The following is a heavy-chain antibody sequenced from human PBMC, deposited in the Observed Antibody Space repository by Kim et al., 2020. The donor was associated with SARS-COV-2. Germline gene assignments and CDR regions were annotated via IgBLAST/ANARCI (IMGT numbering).Heavy chain of an antibody. V-gene: IGHV1-69*13. CDR3: ARTMIAVAGKHKTGWFDP. D-gene: IGHD6-19*01. J-gene: IGHJ5*02. CDR2: IIPIFGTA. Sequence: SVKVSCKASGGTFSSYAISWVRQAPGQGLEWMGGIIPIFGTANYAQKFQGRVTITADESTSTAYMELSSLRSEDTAVYYCARTMIAVAGKHKTGWFDPWGQGTLVTVSS. CDR1: GGTFSSYA.